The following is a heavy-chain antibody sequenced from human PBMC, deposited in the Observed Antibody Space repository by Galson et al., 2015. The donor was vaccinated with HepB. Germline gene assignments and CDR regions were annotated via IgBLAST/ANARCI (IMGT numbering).Heavy chain of an antibody. D-gene: IGHD3-3*02. CDR2: IKTKSDGGTT. Sequence: SLRLSCAASGFTFSNAWMSWVRQAPGKGLEWVGRIKTKSDGGTTDYAAPVKGRFTLSRDDSKNTLYLQMNSLKTEDTAVYYCTTAKSVSSMDVWGQETTVTVSS. CDR1: GFTFSNAW. J-gene: IGHJ6*02. CDR3: TTAKSVSSMDV. V-gene: IGHV3-15*01.